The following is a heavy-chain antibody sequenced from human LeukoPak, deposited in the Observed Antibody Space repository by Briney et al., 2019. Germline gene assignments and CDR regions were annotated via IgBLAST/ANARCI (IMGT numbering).Heavy chain of an antibody. CDR1: GYTFTIYD. CDR2: INAGNGNT. Sequence: ASVNVSCKASGYTFTIYDINWVRQAPGQRLEWMGWINAGNGNTKYSQKFQGRVTITRDTSASTAYMELSSLRSDDTAVYYCARTAARRFDYWGQGTLVTVSS. D-gene: IGHD6-6*01. CDR3: ARTAARRFDY. J-gene: IGHJ4*02. V-gene: IGHV1-3*01.